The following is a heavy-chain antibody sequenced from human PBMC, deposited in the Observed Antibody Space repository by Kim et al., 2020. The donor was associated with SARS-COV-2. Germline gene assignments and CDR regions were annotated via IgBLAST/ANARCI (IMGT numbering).Heavy chain of an antibody. CDR3: ARDRSRYDSSGYYYPPY. Sequence: GGSLRLSCAASGFTFSSYGMHWVRQAPGKGLEWVAVIWYDGSNKYYADSVKGRFTISRDNSKNTLYLQMNSLRAEDTAVYYCARDRSRYDSSGYYYPPYWGQGTLVTVSS. V-gene: IGHV3-33*01. J-gene: IGHJ4*02. D-gene: IGHD3-22*01. CDR1: GFTFSSYG. CDR2: IWYDGSNK.